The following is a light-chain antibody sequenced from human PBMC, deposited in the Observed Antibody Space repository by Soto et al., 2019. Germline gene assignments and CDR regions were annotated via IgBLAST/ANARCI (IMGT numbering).Light chain of an antibody. Sequence: DIVMTQSPDSLAVSLGERATINCKSSQSLLYSSTNKYYLAWYQQKPGEPPELLIYWASTRESGVPDRFSGSGSGTDFSLTISPLQAEDVAVYYCQQYYDFPPTFGQGTKLEI. CDR3: QQYYDFPPT. CDR2: WAS. V-gene: IGKV4-1*01. J-gene: IGKJ2*01. CDR1: QSLLYSSTNKYY.